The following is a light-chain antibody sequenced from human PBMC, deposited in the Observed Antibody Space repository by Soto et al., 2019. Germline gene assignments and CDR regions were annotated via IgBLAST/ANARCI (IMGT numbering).Light chain of an antibody. CDR1: QSVSSS. CDR3: QQSYSTPLT. V-gene: IGKV3-11*01. CDR2: DAS. Sequence: FVLSQSPATLSLSPGGRAPLSSRASQSVSSSLAWYKQNLGQAPRLLIYDASNRATGIPARFSGSGSGTDFTLTISSLQPEDFETYYCQQSYSTPLTFGQGTNVDIK. J-gene: IGKJ1*01.